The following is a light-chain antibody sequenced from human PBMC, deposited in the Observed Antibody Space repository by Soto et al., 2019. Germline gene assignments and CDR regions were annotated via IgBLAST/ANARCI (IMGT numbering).Light chain of an antibody. V-gene: IGKV4-1*01. CDR2: WAS. J-gene: IGKJ1*01. CDR1: PSLLKTSNSKNH. Sequence: SCKSSPSLLKTSNSKNHLAWYQQKPGQPPKLLIYWASTRESGVPDRFSGSGSGTDFTLTISSLQAEDVAIYYCQHYSDNAWTFGQGTKVEVK. CDR3: QHYSDNAWT.